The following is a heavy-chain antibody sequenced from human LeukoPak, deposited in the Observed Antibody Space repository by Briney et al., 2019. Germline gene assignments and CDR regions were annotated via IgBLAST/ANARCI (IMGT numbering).Heavy chain of an antibody. CDR2: IYYSGST. J-gene: IGHJ4*02. CDR1: GGSISSSSYY. Sequence: SETLSLTCTVSGGSISSSSYYWGWIRQPPGKGLEWIGSIYYSGSTYYNPSLKSRVTISVDTFKNQFSLKLSSVTAADTAVYYCARSLRGYSYGWYYFDYWGQGTLVTVSS. D-gene: IGHD5-18*01. V-gene: IGHV4-39*01. CDR3: ARSLRGYSYGWYYFDY.